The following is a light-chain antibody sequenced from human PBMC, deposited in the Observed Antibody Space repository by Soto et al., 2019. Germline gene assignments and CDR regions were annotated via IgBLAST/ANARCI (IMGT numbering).Light chain of an antibody. Sequence: EIVMTQSPAALSVSPGDAATLCCRASQSVHSRLAWYQQKPGQAPRLLIYGASTRATGTPPRFRGSGSGTEFTLTISSLQSEDSAVYYCQQYDDWPPWTFGPGTKVDIK. J-gene: IGKJ1*01. CDR2: GAS. V-gene: IGKV3-15*01. CDR1: QSVHSR. CDR3: QQYDDWPPWT.